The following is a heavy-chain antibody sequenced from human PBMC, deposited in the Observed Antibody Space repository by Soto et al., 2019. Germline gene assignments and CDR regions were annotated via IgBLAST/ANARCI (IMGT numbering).Heavy chain of an antibody. Sequence: PSETLSLTCPVSGGYMRSSNWWNWVRQPPGKGLEWIGEAHHSGRTNYNPSLKSRVTISVDKSKNHFSLKLSSVTAADTAVYYCARSEATVLDNWGQGTLVTVSS. J-gene: IGHJ4*02. V-gene: IGHV4-4*02. CDR3: ARSEATVLDN. CDR2: AHHSGRT. CDR1: GGYMRSSNW. D-gene: IGHD4-17*01.